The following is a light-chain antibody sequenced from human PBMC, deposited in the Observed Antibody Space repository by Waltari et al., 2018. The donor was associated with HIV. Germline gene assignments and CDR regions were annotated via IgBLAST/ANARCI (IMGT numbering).Light chain of an antibody. Sequence: IVLTQSPATLSLSPGERATLSCRASQSVSSYLAWYQQKPGQAPRLLIYDASNRVTGIPARFSGSGSGTDFTLTITSLEPEDFAVYYCQQRSNWPPYTFGQGTKLEIK. J-gene: IGKJ2*01. CDR3: QQRSNWPPYT. CDR1: QSVSSY. CDR2: DAS. V-gene: IGKV3-11*01.